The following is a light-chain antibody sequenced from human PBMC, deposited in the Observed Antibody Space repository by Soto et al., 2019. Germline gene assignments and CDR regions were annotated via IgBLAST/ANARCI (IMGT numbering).Light chain of an antibody. CDR3: QQYNNWPPIT. CDR2: GAS. J-gene: IGKJ5*01. V-gene: IGKV3-15*01. CDR1: QTISNN. Sequence: EIVMTQSPDTLSVSPGERATLSCRASQTISNNLAWYQQKPCQAPRLIIFGASTRATGIPARFSGSWSGTEFTLTISSLQSEDFAVYYCQQYNNWPPITFGQGTRLEIK.